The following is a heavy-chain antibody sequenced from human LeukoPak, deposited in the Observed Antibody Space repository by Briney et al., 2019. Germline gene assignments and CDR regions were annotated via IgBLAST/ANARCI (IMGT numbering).Heavy chain of an antibody. CDR2: ISPSSTRI. CDR3: TSNVPPTPPYYYYSSLNV. D-gene: IGHD2-2*01. CDR1: GFTFSSYD. J-gene: IGHJ6*03. Sequence: GGSLRLSCAASGFTFSSYDMDWVRQAPGKGLEWVSYISPSSTRIDYAASVRGRFTISRDNAKRSLYLQMSSLRAEDTAVYYCTSNVPPTPPYYYYSSLNVWGKGTTVTVS. V-gene: IGHV3-48*04.